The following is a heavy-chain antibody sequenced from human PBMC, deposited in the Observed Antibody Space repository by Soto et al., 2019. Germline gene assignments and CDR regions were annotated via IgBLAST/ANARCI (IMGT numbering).Heavy chain of an antibody. D-gene: IGHD1-26*01. CDR3: ARQRPADGRWEFANYYGMDV. CDR2: IIHSEST. Sequence: NPSETLSLTCAVYGGSFSAYYRSWVRQPPGKGLEWIGEIIHSESTKYNPSLKSRVTISVDTSKNQFSLKLSSVTAADTAVYYCARQRPADGRWEFANYYGMDVWGQGTPVTVSS. J-gene: IGHJ6*02. V-gene: IGHV4-34*12. CDR1: GGSFSAYY.